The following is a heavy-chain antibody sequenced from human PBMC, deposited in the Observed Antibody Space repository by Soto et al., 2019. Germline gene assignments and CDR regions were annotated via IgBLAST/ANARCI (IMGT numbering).Heavy chain of an antibody. CDR2: ISYDGSNK. D-gene: IGHD2-21*01. CDR1: GFTFSSYA. V-gene: IGHV3-30-3*01. Sequence: QVQLVESGGGVVQPGRSLRLSCAASGFTFSSYAMHWVRQAPGKGLEWVAVISYDGSNKYYADSVKGRFTISRDNSKNTRYLQMNSLRAEDTAVYYCARSYIVSGPLLWGQGTLVTVSS. J-gene: IGHJ4*02. CDR3: ARSYIVSGPLL.